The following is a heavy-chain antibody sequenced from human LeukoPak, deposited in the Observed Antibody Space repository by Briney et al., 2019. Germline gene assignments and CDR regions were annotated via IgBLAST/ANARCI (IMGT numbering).Heavy chain of an antibody. Sequence: GGSLRLSCAASGFTFSSYAMSWVRQAPGKGLEWVSAISGSGGSTYYADSVKGRFTISRDNSKNTLYLQMNSLRAEDTAVYYCAPPPSGWFGELLFDSWGQGTLVTVSS. CDR2: ISGSGGST. CDR3: APPPSGWFGELLFDS. V-gene: IGHV3-23*01. D-gene: IGHD3-10*01. CDR1: GFTFSSYA. J-gene: IGHJ4*02.